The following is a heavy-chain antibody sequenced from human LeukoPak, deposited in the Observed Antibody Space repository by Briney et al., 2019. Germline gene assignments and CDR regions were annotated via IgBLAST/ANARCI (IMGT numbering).Heavy chain of an antibody. V-gene: IGHV1-2*02. CDR3: ARDRIRYFDWLFEAFDI. CDR1: GGTFGTYG. CDR2: INPNSGGT. J-gene: IGHJ3*02. D-gene: IGHD3-9*01. Sequence: ASVKVSCKASGGTFGTYGVSWVRQAPGQGLEWMGWINPNSGGTNYAQKFQGRVTMTRDTSISTAYMELSRLRSDDTAVYYCARDRIRYFDWLFEAFDIWGQGTMVTVSS.